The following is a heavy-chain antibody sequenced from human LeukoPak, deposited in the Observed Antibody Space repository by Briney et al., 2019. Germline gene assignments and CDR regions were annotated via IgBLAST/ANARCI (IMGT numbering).Heavy chain of an antibody. V-gene: IGHV4-4*02. D-gene: IGHD3-22*01. J-gene: IGHJ4*02. CDR2: IHRSGSP. CDR1: LDSTTSNF. CDR3: ARGQDYFDSSGYYPPKLFDY. Sequence: SETLSLTCTVSLDSTTSNFWSWVRQPPGKGLEWIGEIHRSGSPNYNPSLQSRVTISIDRSRNQIALELSSVTAADTAVYYCARGQDYFDSSGYYPPKLFDYWGQGTLVTVSS.